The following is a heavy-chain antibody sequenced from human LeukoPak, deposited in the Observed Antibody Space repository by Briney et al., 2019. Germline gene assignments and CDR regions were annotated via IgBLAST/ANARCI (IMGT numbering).Heavy chain of an antibody. V-gene: IGHV4-59*11. D-gene: IGHD6-13*01. CDR2: IYYSGST. Sequence: SETLSLTCTVSGGSISSHYWSWIRQPPGKGLEWIGYIYYSGSTNYNPSLKSRVTISVDTSKNQFSLKLSSVTAADTAVYYCARGYSSPDYWGQGTLVTVSS. J-gene: IGHJ4*02. CDR3: ARGYSSPDY. CDR1: GGSISSHY.